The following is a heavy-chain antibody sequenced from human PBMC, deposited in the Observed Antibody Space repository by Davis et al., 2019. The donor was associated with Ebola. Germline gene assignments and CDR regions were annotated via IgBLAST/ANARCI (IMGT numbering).Heavy chain of an antibody. V-gene: IGHV3-11*04. Sequence: GESLKISCAASGFTFSDYYMSWIRQAPGKGLEWVSYISSSGSTIYYADSVKGRFTISRDNAKNSLYLQMNSLRAEDTAVYYCARGYYYDSSDSWGQGTLVTVSS. J-gene: IGHJ4*02. CDR2: ISSSGSTI. CDR3: ARGYYYDSSDS. D-gene: IGHD3-22*01. CDR1: GFTFSDYY.